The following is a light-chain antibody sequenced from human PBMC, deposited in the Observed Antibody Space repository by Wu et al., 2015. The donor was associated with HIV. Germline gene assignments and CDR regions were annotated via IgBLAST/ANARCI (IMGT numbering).Light chain of an antibody. CDR2: SAF. V-gene: IGKV1-9*01. J-gene: IGKJ5*01. CDR3: QQLRRYPT. CDR1: QDINSY. Sequence: DIQLTQSPSFLSASVGDRVTITCRASQDINSYLAWYQQKPGKAPNLLIYSAFTLQSGVPSRFSGSGSGTEFTLTISSLQPEDFGTYYCQQLRRYPTFGQGTRLEIK.